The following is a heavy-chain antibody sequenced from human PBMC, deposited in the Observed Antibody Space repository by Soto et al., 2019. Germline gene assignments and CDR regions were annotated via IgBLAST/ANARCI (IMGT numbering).Heavy chain of an antibody. CDR3: ARDWSSGWPEREVD. Sequence: GSLRLSCAASGFTFSSYAMHWVRQAPGKGLEWVAVISYDGSNKYYADSVKGRFTISRDNSKNTLYLQMNSLRAEDTAVYYCARDWSSGWPEREVDWGQGTLVTVYS. D-gene: IGHD6-25*01. J-gene: IGHJ4*02. CDR2: ISYDGSNK. V-gene: IGHV3-30-3*01. CDR1: GFTFSSYA.